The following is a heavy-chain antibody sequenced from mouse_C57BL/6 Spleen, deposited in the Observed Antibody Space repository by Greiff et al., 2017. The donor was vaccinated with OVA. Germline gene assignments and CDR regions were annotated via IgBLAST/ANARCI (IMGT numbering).Heavy chain of an antibody. CDR2: ISYDGSN. CDR3: ARETTVGYFDV. CDR1: GYSITSCYF. V-gene: IGHV3-6*01. D-gene: IGHD1-1*01. J-gene: IGHJ1*03. Sequence: EVKLEESGPGLVKPSQSLSLSCSVTGYSITSCYFWNWMRQFPGNHLEWMGYISYDGSNNYNPSLKNRISITRDTSKNQLFLKLNSVTTEDAATYYCARETTVGYFDVWGTGTTVTVSS.